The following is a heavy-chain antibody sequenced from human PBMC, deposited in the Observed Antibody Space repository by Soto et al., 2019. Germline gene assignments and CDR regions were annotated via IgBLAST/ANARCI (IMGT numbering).Heavy chain of an antibody. V-gene: IGHV3-7*01. CDR1: GFTFSRYW. CDR2: IKQDGTEK. J-gene: IGHJ3*02. D-gene: IGHD5-18*01. CDR3: ARGDTPMITGMDSFDI. Sequence: LRPSCAASGFTFSRYWMNWVRQAPGKGLEWVANIKQDGTEKNYVDSVKGRFTISRDNARKSLYLQMDSLRAEDTAVYFCARGDTPMITGMDSFDIWGQGTMVTVS.